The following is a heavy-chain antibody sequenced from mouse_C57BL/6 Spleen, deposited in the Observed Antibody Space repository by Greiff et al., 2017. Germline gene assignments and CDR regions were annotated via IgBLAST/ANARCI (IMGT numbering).Heavy chain of an antibody. Sequence: VQLQQPGAELVKPGASVQLSCKASGYTFTSYWMHWVKQRPGQGLEWIGMIHPNSGSTNYNEKFKSKATLTVDKSSSTAYMQLSSLTSEDSAVYYCARGGYGSSYLYAMDYWGQGTSVTVSS. CDR1: GYTFTSYW. CDR3: ARGGYGSSYLYAMDY. CDR2: IHPNSGST. V-gene: IGHV1-64*01. D-gene: IGHD1-1*01. J-gene: IGHJ4*01.